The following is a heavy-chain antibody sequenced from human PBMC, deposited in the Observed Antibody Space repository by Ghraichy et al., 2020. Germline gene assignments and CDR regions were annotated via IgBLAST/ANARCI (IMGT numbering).Heavy chain of an antibody. CDR2: IYYSGST. J-gene: IGHJ6*02. CDR3: ARDSTSYSYGSYYYGMDV. D-gene: IGHD5-18*01. V-gene: IGHV4-59*01. CDR1: GGSISSYY. Sequence: SETLSLTCTVSGGSISSYYWSWIRQPPGKGLEWIGYIYYSGSTNYNPSLQSRVTISVDTSKNQFSLKLSSVTAADTAVYYCARDSTSYSYGSYYYGMDVWGQGTTVTVSS.